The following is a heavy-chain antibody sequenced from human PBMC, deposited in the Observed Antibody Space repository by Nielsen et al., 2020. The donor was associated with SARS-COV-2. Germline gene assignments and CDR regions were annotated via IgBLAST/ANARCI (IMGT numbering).Heavy chain of an antibody. Sequence: TLSLTCAVYGGSFSGYYWSWIRQPPGKGLEWIGYIYYSGSTYYNPSLKSRVTISVDTSKNQFSLKLSSVTAADTAVYYCAREGTGRYCSSTSCYVFDYWGQGTLVTVSS. D-gene: IGHD2-2*01. CDR3: AREGTGRYCSSTSCYVFDY. CDR2: IYYSGST. V-gene: IGHV4-30-4*08. CDR1: GGSFSGYY. J-gene: IGHJ4*02.